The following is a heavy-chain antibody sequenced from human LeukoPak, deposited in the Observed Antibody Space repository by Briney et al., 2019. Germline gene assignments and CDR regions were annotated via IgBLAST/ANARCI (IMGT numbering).Heavy chain of an antibody. CDR3: AKGSSSSWYYYYGMDV. Sequence: GGPLRLSCAASEFTFSSFGMYWLRQAPRKGLEWVAFIRYDGTNKYYADSVKGRFTISRDNSKNTLYLQMNSLRAEDTAVYYCAKGSSSSWYYYYGMDVWGQGTTVTVSS. V-gene: IGHV3-30*02. CDR1: EFTFSSFG. D-gene: IGHD6-13*01. J-gene: IGHJ6*02. CDR2: IRYDGTNK.